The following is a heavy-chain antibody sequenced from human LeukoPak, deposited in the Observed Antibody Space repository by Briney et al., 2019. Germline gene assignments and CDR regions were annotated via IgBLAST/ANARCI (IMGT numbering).Heavy chain of an antibody. Sequence: GGSLRLSCTASGFTFGDYAMSWVRRAPGKGLEWVGFIRSKAYGGTTEYAASVKGRFTISRDDSKSIAYLQMNSLKTEDTAVYYCTRDGLDYYGSGSYREIGLDYWGQGTLVTVSS. CDR1: GFTFGDYA. J-gene: IGHJ4*02. D-gene: IGHD3-10*01. CDR2: IRSKAYGGTT. CDR3: TRDGLDYYGSGSYREIGLDY. V-gene: IGHV3-49*04.